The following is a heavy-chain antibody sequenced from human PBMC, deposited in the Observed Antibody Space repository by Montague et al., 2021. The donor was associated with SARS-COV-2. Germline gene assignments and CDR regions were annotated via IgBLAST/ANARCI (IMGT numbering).Heavy chain of an antibody. Sequence: TLSLTCTVSGGSISSGGYYWSWLRQHPGKGLEWIGYIYYSGSTYYNPSLKSRVTISVDTSKNQFSLKLSSVTAADTAVYYCVRVDNLVQGVLPAEDAFDIWGQGTMVTVSS. CDR3: VRVDNLVQGVLPAEDAFDI. CDR2: IYYSGST. V-gene: IGHV4-31*03. J-gene: IGHJ3*02. D-gene: IGHD3-10*01. CDR1: GGSISSGGYY.